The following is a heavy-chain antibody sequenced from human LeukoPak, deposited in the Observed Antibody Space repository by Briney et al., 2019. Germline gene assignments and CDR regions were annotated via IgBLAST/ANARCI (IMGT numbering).Heavy chain of an antibody. J-gene: IGHJ4*02. Sequence: SETLSLTRTVSGGSISSGDYYWSWIRQPPGKGLEWIGYIYYSGSTYYNPSLKSRVTISVDTSKNQFSLKLSSVTAADTAVYYCASSLAAAGFHYFDHWGQGTLVTVSS. CDR1: GGSISSGDYY. CDR3: ASSLAAAGFHYFDH. CDR2: IYYSGST. D-gene: IGHD6-13*01. V-gene: IGHV4-30-4*08.